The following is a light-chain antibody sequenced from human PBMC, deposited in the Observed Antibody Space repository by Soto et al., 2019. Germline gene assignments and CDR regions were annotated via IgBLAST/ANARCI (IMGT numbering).Light chain of an antibody. CDR3: CSYGGSFPYV. J-gene: IGLJ1*01. V-gene: IGLV2-11*01. CDR2: DVT. CDR1: SSDVGGYDY. Sequence: QSALTQPPSVSGSPGQSVTISCTGTSSDVGGYDYVSWYQQRPGKAPKLLIYDVTKRPSGVPDRFSGSKSGNTASLTISGLQAEDEADFYCCSYGGSFPYVFGTGTQVTV.